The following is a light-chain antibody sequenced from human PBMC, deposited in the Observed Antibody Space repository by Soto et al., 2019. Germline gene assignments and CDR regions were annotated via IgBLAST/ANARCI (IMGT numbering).Light chain of an antibody. CDR1: SSDIGAYNY. V-gene: IGLV2-11*01. CDR2: DVT. J-gene: IGLJ3*02. Sequence: QSALTQPRSVSGSPGQSVTISCTGTSSDIGAYNYVSWYQQHPHKAPELVIYDVTRRPSGVPDRFSGSKSGNTASLTISGLQAEDEADYYCCSYADSSTLVFGGGTKLTVL. CDR3: CSYADSSTLV.